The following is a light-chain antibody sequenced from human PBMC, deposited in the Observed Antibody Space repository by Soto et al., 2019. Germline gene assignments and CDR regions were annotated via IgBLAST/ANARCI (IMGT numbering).Light chain of an antibody. J-gene: IGLJ2*01. V-gene: IGLV1-40*01. CDR3: HSYDVSLRGPA. CDR2: DNS. CDR1: RSNIGAGYD. Sequence: QSVLTQPPSLSGAPGQRVTISCTGSRSNIGAGYDVHWYQHLPGTAPKVLIFDNSNRPSGVPDRFAGSKSGTSASLAITGLQAEDEAGDYCHSYDVSLRGPAFGGGTKVTVL.